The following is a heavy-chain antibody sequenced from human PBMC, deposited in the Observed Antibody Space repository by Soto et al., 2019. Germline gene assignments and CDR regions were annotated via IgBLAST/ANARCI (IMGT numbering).Heavy chain of an antibody. J-gene: IGHJ6*02. CDR1: GFTFSSYS. Sequence: EVQLVESGGGSVQPGGSLRLSCGAAGFTFSSYSMNWVRQAPGKGLEWVSYISGSSVSIYYADSVKGRFTVSRDNAQNSLFLEMNSLRDEDTAVYYCARLPSILYGMDVWGLGTTVTVSS. CDR3: ARLPSILYGMDV. D-gene: IGHD2-15*01. CDR2: ISGSSVSI. V-gene: IGHV3-48*02.